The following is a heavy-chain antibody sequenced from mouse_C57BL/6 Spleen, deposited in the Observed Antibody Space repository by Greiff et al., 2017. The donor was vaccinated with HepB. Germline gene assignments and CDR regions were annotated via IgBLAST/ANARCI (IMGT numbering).Heavy chain of an antibody. CDR2: IDPSDSYT. D-gene: IGHD1-1*01. CDR3: ASIYYYGWGYYDV. J-gene: IGHJ1*03. Sequence: QVQLQQPGAELVKPGASVKLSCKASGYTFTSYWMQWVKQRPGQGLEWIGAIDPSDSYTNYNQKFKGKATLTVDTSSSTAYMQLSSLTSEDSAVYYCASIYYYGWGYYDVWGTGTTVTVSS. CDR1: GYTFTSYW. V-gene: IGHV1-50*01.